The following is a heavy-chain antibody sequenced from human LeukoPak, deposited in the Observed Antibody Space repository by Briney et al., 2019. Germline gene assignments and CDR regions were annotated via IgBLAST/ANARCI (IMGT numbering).Heavy chain of an antibody. J-gene: IGHJ4*02. CDR3: ARGGDSSGWSDY. Sequence: PSGTLSLTCGVSGVSISSSNWWTWVRQPPGKGLEWIGEIQHSGSTNYNPSLKSRVTLSVDKSKNHFSLNLISVTAADTAVYYCARGGDSSGWSDYWGQGTLVTVSS. V-gene: IGHV4-4*02. CDR1: GVSISSSNW. D-gene: IGHD6-19*01. CDR2: IQHSGST.